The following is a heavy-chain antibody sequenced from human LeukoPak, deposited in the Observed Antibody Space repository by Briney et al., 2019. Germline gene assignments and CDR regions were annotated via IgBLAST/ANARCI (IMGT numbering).Heavy chain of an antibody. V-gene: IGHV1-69*05. CDR2: IIPIFGTA. Sequence: SVKVSCKASGGTFSSYAISWVRQAPGQGLEWMGGIIPIFGTANYAQKFQGRVTITTDESTSTAYMELSSLRSEDTAVYYCASKTTWPRHKNYFDYWSQGTLVTVSS. CDR1: GGTFSSYA. J-gene: IGHJ4*02. CDR3: ASKTTWPRHKNYFDY. D-gene: IGHD1-7*01.